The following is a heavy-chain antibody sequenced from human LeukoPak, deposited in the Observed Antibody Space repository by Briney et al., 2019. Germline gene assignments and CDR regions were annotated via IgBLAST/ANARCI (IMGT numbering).Heavy chain of an antibody. CDR1: GFTFDDYA. CDR3: ARGDRFRYSYADY. D-gene: IGHD5-18*01. V-gene: IGHV3-9*03. CDR2: ISWNSGSI. J-gene: IGHJ4*02. Sequence: GRSPRPSCAASGFTFDDYAMHWVRQAPGKGLEWVSGISWNSGSIGYADSVKGRFTISRDNAKNSLYLQMNSLRAEDMALYYCARGDRFRYSYADYWGQGTLVTVSS.